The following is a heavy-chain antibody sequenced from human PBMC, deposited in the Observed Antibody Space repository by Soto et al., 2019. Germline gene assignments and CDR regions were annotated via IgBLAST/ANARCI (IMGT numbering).Heavy chain of an antibody. J-gene: IGHJ3*02. CDR2: IYYSGST. D-gene: IGHD5-18*01. CDR1: GGSLSSGSYY. Sequence: SETLSLTCTVSGGSLSSGSYYWSWIRQPPGKGLEWIGYIYYSGSTNYNPSLKSRVTISVDTSKNQFSLKLSSVTAADTAVYYCARDLSGYSYGLRAFDIWGQGTMVTVSS. V-gene: IGHV4-61*01. CDR3: ARDLSGYSYGLRAFDI.